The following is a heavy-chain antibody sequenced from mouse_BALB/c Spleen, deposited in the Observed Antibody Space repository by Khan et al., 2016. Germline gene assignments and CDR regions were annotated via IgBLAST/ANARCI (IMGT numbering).Heavy chain of an antibody. D-gene: IGHD1-1*01. CDR3: ARYRYYYGSSRYCDV. CDR1: GYTFTNYG. V-gene: IGHV9-3-1*01. CDR2: INTYSGES. Sequence: QIQLVQSGPELKRPGKTVKISCKASGYTFTNYGINWVKQAPGKGLKWMGWINTYSGESTYADDFKGRFAFSLETSANTAYLQINNLKHEDTATYFCARYRYYYGSSRYCDVWGAGTTVTVSS. J-gene: IGHJ1*01.